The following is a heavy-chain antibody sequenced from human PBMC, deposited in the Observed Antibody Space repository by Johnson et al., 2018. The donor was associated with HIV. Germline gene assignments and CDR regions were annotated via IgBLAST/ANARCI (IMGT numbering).Heavy chain of an antibody. J-gene: IGHJ3*02. V-gene: IGHV3-30*02. Sequence: VQLVESGGGLVQPGGSLRLSCAASGFTFSSYGMHWVRQAPGKGLEWVAFIRYDGSNKYYADSVKGRFTISRDNSKNTLYLKMNSLRAEDTAVYYCAREEGDPGAFDIWGQGTMVTVSS. CDR2: IRYDGSNK. CDR3: AREEGDPGAFDI. CDR1: GFTFSSYG. D-gene: IGHD3-10*01.